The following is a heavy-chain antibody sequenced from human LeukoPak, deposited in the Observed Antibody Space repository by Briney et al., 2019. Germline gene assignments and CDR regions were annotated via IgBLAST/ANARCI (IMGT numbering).Heavy chain of an antibody. V-gene: IGHV1-18*01. Sequence: ASVKVSCKASGYIFTRYGIDWVRQAPGQGLEWMGWISAYNGQTDYAQTLQGRVTMTRDTSTSTAYMELKSLTSDDTAVYYCARQGVVGSGYYRDFDYWGQGTLVTVSS. CDR1: GYIFTRYG. D-gene: IGHD3-22*01. J-gene: IGHJ4*02. CDR2: ISAYNGQT. CDR3: ARQGVVGSGYYRDFDY.